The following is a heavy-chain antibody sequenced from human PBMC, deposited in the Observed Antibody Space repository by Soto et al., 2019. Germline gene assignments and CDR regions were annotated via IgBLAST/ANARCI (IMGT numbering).Heavy chain of an antibody. CDR3: ARGRSRLRLDAEYFQH. J-gene: IGHJ1*01. Sequence: QVQLQQWGAGLLKPSETLSLTCAVYGGSFSGCYWSWIRQPPGKGLEWIGEINHSGSTNYNPSLKSRVTISVDTSKNQFSLKLSSVTAADTAVYYCARGRSRLRLDAEYFQHWGQGTLVTVSS. CDR2: INHSGST. D-gene: IGHD2-2*01. V-gene: IGHV4-34*01. CDR1: GGSFSGCY.